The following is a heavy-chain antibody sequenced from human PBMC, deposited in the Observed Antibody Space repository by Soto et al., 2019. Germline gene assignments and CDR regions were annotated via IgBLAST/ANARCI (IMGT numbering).Heavy chain of an antibody. CDR2: ISSSSSYI. J-gene: IGHJ6*03. CDR3: ARKLGYCSSTSCYGSYYMDV. CDR1: GFTFSSYS. V-gene: IGHV3-21*01. Sequence: GGSLRLSCAASGFTFSSYSMNWVRQAPGKGLEWVSSISSSSSYIYYADSVKGRFTISRDNAKNSLYLQMNSLRAEDTAVYHCARKLGYCSSTSCYGSYYMDVWGKGTTVTVSS. D-gene: IGHD2-2*01.